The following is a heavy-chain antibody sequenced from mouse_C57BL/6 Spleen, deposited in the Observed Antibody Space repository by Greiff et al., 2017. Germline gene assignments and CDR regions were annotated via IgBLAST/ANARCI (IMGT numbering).Heavy chain of an antibody. V-gene: IGHV5-16*01. CDR2: INYDGSST. CDR1: GFTFSDYY. CDR3: ARDLDGTGGYFDV. D-gene: IGHD4-1*01. Sequence: EVMLVESEGGLVQPGSSMKLSCTASGFTFSDYYMAWFRQVPEKGLEWVANINYDGSSTYYLDSLKSRFIISGDNAKNILYLQMSSLKSEDTATYYCARDLDGTGGYFDVWGTGTTVTVSS. J-gene: IGHJ1*03.